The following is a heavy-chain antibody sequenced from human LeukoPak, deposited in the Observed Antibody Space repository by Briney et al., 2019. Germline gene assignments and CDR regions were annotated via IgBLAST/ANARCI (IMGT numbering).Heavy chain of an antibody. CDR1: GLTFSSYD. D-gene: IGHD1-1*01. Sequence: TGGSLRLSCEASGLTFSSYDMNWVRQAPGKGLEWVSYISSSGNLIHYADSVKGRFTFSRDNARNSLYLQMNSLRADDTAIYYCAREGGWNDFDYWGQGTLVTVPS. J-gene: IGHJ4*02. V-gene: IGHV3-48*03. CDR3: AREGGWNDFDY. CDR2: ISSSGNLI.